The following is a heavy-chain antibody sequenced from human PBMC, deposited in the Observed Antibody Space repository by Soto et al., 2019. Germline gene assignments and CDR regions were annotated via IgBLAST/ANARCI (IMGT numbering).Heavy chain of an antibody. D-gene: IGHD3-22*01. J-gene: IGHJ4*02. CDR2: ISGSGGST. V-gene: IGHV3-23*01. CDR1: GFTFSSYA. CDR3: AKVVVYYDSSGYYFDY. Sequence: GGSLRLSCAASGFTFSSYAMNWVRQAPGKGLEWDSAISGSGGSTYYADSVKGRFTISRDNSKNTLYLQMNSLRAEDTAVYYCAKVVVYYDSSGYYFDYWGQGTLVTVSS.